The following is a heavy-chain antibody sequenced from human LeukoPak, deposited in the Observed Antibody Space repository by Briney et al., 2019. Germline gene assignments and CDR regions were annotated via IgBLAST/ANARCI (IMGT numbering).Heavy chain of an antibody. D-gene: IGHD2-21*02. CDR1: GYTFTGYY. CDR3: ARDGCGGDCYSGAFDI. V-gene: IGHV1-2*02. J-gene: IGHJ3*02. Sequence: ASVKVSCKASGYTFTGYYMHWVRQAPGQGLEWMGWINPNSGGTNYAQKFQGRVTMTRDTSISTAYMELSRLRSDDTAVYYCARDGCGGDCYSGAFDIRGQGTMVTVSS. CDR2: INPNSGGT.